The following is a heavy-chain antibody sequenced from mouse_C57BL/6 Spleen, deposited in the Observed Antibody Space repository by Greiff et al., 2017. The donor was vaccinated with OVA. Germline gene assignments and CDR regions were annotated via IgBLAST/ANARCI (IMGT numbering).Heavy chain of an antibody. D-gene: IGHD1-1*01. V-gene: IGHV1-72*01. CDR1: GYTFTSYW. CDR2: IDPNSGGT. Sequence: QVQLQQPGAELVKPGASVTLSCKASGYTFTSYWMHWVKQRPGRGLEWIGRIDPNSGGTKYNEKFKSKATLTVDKPSSTAYMQRSSLTSEDSAVYYCARGGDYYGSSSFAYWGQGTLVTVSA. CDR3: ARGGDYYGSSSFAY. J-gene: IGHJ3*01.